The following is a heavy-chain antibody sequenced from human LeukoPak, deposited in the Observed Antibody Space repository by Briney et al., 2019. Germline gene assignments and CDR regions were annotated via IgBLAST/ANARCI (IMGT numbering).Heavy chain of an antibody. CDR3: ARDWGYDFWSGRKTNGTDV. CDR2: ISAYNGNT. Sequence: ASVKVSCKASGYTFTSYGISWVRQAPGQGLEWMGWISAYNGNTNYAQKLQGRVTMTTDTSTSTAYMELRSLRSDDTAVYYCARDWGYDFWSGRKTNGTDVWGQGTTVTVSS. J-gene: IGHJ6*02. CDR1: GYTFTSYG. D-gene: IGHD3-3*01. V-gene: IGHV1-18*01.